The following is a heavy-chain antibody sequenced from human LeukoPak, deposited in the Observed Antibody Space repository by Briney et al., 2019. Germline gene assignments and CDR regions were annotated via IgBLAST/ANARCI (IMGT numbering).Heavy chain of an antibody. V-gene: IGHV1-2*02. CDR1: GYTFTKYF. J-gene: IGHJ3*02. CDR3: ARAPNDAFDI. CDR2: INPNSGGT. Sequence: ASVKVSCKASGYTFTKYFIHWVRQAPGQGLEWMGWINPNSGGTNYAQKFQGRVTMTRDTSISTAYMELSRLRSDDTAVYYCARAPNDAFDIWGQGTMVTVSS.